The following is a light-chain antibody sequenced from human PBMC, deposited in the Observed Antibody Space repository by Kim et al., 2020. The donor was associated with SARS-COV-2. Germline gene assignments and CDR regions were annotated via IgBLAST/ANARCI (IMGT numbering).Light chain of an antibody. CDR1: QSVSGSY. J-gene: IGKJ2*01. Sequence: EIVLTQSPGTLSLSPGERATLSCRASQSVSGSYLVWYQQKPGQAPRLLMYGASSRATGIPDRFSGSGSGTDFTLTITRLEPEDFAVYYCQQYASSPRTFGQVTKLEI. CDR3: QQYASSPRT. V-gene: IGKV3-20*01. CDR2: GAS.